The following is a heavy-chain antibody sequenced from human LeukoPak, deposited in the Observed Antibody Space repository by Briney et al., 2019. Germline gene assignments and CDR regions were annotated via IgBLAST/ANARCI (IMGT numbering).Heavy chain of an antibody. D-gene: IGHD3-22*01. CDR3: AKRGVVIRVILVGFHKEAYYFDS. CDR2: ISDRGGST. CDR1: GITLTNYG. Sequence: GGSLRLSCAVSGITLTNYGMSWVRQAPGKGLEWVAGISDRGGSTNYADSVKGRFTISRDNPKNTLYLQMNSLRAKDTAVYFCAKRGVVIRVILVGFHKEAYYFDSWGQGALVTVSS. V-gene: IGHV3-23*01. J-gene: IGHJ4*02.